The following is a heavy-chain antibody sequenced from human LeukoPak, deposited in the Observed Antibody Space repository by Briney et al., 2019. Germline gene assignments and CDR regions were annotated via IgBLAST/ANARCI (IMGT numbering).Heavy chain of an antibody. Sequence: GGSLRLSCAASGFTFSSYWMHWVRRAPGKGLVWVSRINSDGSSTSYADSVKGRFTISRDNAKNTLYLQMNSLRAEDTAVYYCAHIVGATPFDYWGQGTLVTVSS. J-gene: IGHJ4*02. D-gene: IGHD1-26*01. CDR3: AHIVGATPFDY. CDR2: INSDGSST. V-gene: IGHV3-74*01. CDR1: GFTFSSYW.